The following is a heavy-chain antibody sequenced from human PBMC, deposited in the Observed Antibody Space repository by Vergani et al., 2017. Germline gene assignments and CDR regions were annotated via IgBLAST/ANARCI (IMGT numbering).Heavy chain of an antibody. J-gene: IGHJ4*02. CDR2: IIPIFGTA. CDR3: ATTEIATIGSSPIPSPFDY. V-gene: IGHV1-69*01. D-gene: IGHD5-24*01. Sequence: QVQLVQSGAEVKKPGSSVKVSCKASGGTFSSYAISWVRQAPGQGLEWMGGIIPIFGTANYAQKFQGRVTITADESTSTAYMELSSLRSEDTAVYYCATTEIATIGSSPIPSPFDYWGQGTLVTVSS. CDR1: GGTFSSYA.